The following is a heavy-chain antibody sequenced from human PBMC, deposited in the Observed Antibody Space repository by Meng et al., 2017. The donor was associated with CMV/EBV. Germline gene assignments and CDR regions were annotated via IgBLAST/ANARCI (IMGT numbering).Heavy chain of an antibody. V-gene: IGHV3-11*01. CDR2: ISSSGSTI. CDR1: GFTFSDYY. CDR3: ARDRRYCSSTSCYPPYYYYYGMDV. J-gene: IGHJ6*02. Sequence: SCAASGFTFSDYYMSWIRQAPGKGLEWVSYISSSGSTIYYADSVKGRFTISRDNAKNSLYLQMNSLRAEDTAVYYCARDRRYCSSTSCYPPYYYYYGMDVWGQGTTVTVSS. D-gene: IGHD2-2*01.